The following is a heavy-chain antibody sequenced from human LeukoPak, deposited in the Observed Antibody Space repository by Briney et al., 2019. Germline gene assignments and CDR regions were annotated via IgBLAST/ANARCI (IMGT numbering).Heavy chain of an antibody. D-gene: IGHD3-10*01. CDR3: ARNPVLVRGYYYYYGMDV. V-gene: IGHV3-33*01. CDR1: GFTFSSYG. J-gene: IGHJ6*02. CDR2: IWYDGSNK. Sequence: PGGSLRLSCAASGFTFSSYGMHWVRQAPGKGLEWVAVIWYDGSNKYYADSVKGRFTISRDNSKNTLYLQMNSLRAEDTAVYYCARNPVLVRGYYYYYGMDVWGRGTTVTVSS.